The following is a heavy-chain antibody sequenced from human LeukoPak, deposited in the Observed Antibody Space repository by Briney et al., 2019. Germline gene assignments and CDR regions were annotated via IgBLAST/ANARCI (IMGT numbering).Heavy chain of an antibody. V-gene: IGHV3-48*03. Sequence: LAGGSLRLSCAASGFTFSSYEMNWVRQAPGKGLEWVSYISSSGSTIYYADSVKGRFTISRDNAKNSLYLQMNSLRAEDTAVYYCARAEMATAKFDYWGQGTLVTVSS. J-gene: IGHJ4*02. CDR1: GFTFSSYE. D-gene: IGHD5-24*01. CDR2: ISSSGSTI. CDR3: ARAEMATAKFDY.